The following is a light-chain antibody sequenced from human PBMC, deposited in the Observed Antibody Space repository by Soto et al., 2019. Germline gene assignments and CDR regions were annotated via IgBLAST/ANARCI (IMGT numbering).Light chain of an antibody. V-gene: IGKV3-20*01. CDR1: QSVSSNY. CDR2: SAS. CDR3: QRYGGSPLYS. Sequence: EIVLTQSPGTLSLSPGERATLSCRASQSVSSNYLAWYQHKPGQAPRLLIYSASSRATGIPDRFSGSGSGTDFALTISRLEPEDFAVYYCQRYGGSPLYSFGQGTKLDIK. J-gene: IGKJ2*01.